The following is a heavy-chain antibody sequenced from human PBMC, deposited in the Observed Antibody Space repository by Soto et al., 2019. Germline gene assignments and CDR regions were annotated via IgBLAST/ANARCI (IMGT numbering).Heavy chain of an antibody. CDR1: AGAITSGGYY. V-gene: IGHV4-31*03. Sequence: QVQLQESGPGLVKPSQTLSLTCTVSAGAITSGGYYWSWIRRHPGKGLEWIGYIYYRGSTYYNPSLKSRVTIAVDTPKIQVSLKLSSVIAEDTAVYYCARSVFPWGQGKLVTVSS. J-gene: IGHJ5*02. CDR2: IYYRGST. CDR3: ARSVFP.